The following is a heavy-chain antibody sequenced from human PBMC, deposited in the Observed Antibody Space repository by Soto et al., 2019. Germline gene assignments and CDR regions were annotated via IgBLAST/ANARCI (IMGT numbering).Heavy chain of an antibody. J-gene: IGHJ3*02. CDR2: IIPIFGTA. Sequence: GASVKVSCKASGGTFSSYAISWVRQAPGQGLEWMGGIIPIFGTANYAQKFQGRVTITADESTSTAYMELSSLRSEDTAVYYCASSPVGAKEGRGFDIWGQGTMVTVSS. CDR1: GGTFSSYA. CDR3: ASSPVGAKEGRGFDI. D-gene: IGHD1-26*01. V-gene: IGHV1-69*13.